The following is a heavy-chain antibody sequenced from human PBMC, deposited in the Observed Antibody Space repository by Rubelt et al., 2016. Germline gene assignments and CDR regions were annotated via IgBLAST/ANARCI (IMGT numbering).Heavy chain of an antibody. CDR3: ATQRGSSGWYFDY. J-gene: IGHJ4*02. CDR2: ISNTGEST. Sequence: EVQLVESGGGSVQPGGSLRLSCAASGFTFHDAWLSWVRQPPGKGLEWVSSISNTGESTYYADSVKGRFTISRDNSKNTLDLQMNSLRAEYTAVYFCATQRGSSGWYFDYWGQGTLVTVSS. V-gene: IGHV3-23*04. D-gene: IGHD6-19*01. CDR1: GFTFHDAW.